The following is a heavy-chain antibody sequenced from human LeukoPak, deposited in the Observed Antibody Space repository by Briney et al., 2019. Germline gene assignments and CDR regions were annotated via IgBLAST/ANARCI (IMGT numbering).Heavy chain of an antibody. CDR3: ARDVNWGHFNY. CDR2: IREDGS. D-gene: IGHD7-27*01. CDR1: GFTVSSNY. J-gene: IGHJ4*02. V-gene: IGHV3-7*01. Sequence: GGSLRLSCAASGFTVSSNYMSWVRQAPGKGLEWVASIREDGSDYVASMKGRFAISRDNAKNSLYLEMNSLRAEDTAVYYCARDVNWGHFNYWGQGTLVTVSS.